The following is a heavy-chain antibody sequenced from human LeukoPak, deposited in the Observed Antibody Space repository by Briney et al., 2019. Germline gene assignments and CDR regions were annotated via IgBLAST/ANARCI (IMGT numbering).Heavy chain of an antibody. CDR3: ARGCRGGSCRTENWFDP. D-gene: IGHD2-15*01. V-gene: IGHV1-8*01. CDR1: GYTFTSYD. J-gene: IGHJ5*02. CDR2: MNPNSGNT. Sequence: ASVTVSCKASGYTFTSYDINWVRQAPGQGLEWMGWMNPNSGNTGYAQKFQGRVTMTRNTSISTAYMELSSLRSEDTAVYYCARGCRGGSCRTENWFDPWGQGTLVTVSS.